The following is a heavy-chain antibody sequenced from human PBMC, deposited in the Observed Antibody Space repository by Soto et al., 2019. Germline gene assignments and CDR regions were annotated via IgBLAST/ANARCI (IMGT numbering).Heavy chain of an antibody. CDR2: IIPIFGTA. CDR1: GGTFSSYA. CDR3: ARMATSGTLNWFDP. V-gene: IGHV1-69*05. J-gene: IGHJ5*02. Sequence: SVKVSCKASGGTFSSYAISWVRQAPGQGLEWMGGIIPIFGTANYAQKFQGRVTMTRDTSTSTAYMELSSLTSDDTAIYYCARMATSGTLNWFDPWGQGTLVTVSS.